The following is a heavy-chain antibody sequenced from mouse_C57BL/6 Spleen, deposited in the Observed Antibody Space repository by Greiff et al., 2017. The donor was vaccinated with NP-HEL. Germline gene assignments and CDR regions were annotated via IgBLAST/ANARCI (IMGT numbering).Heavy chain of an antibody. Sequence: EVKLQESGPELVKPGASVKIPCKASGYTFTDYNMDWVKQSHGKSLEWIGDINPNNGGTIYNQKFKGKATLTVDKSSSTAYMELRSLTSEDTAVYYCARGYDGYYYAMDYWGQGTSVTVSS. CDR3: ARGYDGYYYAMDY. D-gene: IGHD2-14*01. J-gene: IGHJ4*01. V-gene: IGHV1-18*01. CDR1: GYTFTDYN. CDR2: INPNNGGT.